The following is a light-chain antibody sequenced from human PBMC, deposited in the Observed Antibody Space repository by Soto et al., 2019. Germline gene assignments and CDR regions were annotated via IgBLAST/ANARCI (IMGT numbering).Light chain of an antibody. CDR3: QQYGSSPLT. CDR2: GAS. Sequence: EIVLTQSPGTLALSPGERATLSCRASQSVSSSYLAWYQHNPGQAPRLLIYGASSRATGIPDKCSGSGSETQFTLTISRLEPEDFAVYYCQQYGSSPLTFGGGTKVEIK. V-gene: IGKV3-20*01. J-gene: IGKJ4*01. CDR1: QSVSSSY.